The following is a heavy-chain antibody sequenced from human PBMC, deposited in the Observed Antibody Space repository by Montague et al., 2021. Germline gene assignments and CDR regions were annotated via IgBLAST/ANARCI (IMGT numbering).Heavy chain of an antibody. J-gene: IGHJ4*02. CDR1: VDSFTDYY. V-gene: IGHV4-34*01. D-gene: IGHD1-26*01. CDR2: TNHRGTT. CDR3: VAIKWERQTRNYFDS. Sequence: SETLSLTCDIYVDSFTDYYWGWIRQTPGKGLEWIGETNHRGTTKSNPSLKTRVSLSLDTSKSQLSLTLQSVTAADTAVYYCVAIKWERQTRNYFDSWGQGTRVIVSS.